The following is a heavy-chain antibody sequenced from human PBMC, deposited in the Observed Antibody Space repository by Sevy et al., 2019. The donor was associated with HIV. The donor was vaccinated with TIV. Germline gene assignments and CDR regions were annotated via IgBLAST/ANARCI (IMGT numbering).Heavy chain of an antibody. D-gene: IGHD6-19*01. Sequence: GGSRRLSCAASGFTVSSSYMIWVRQAPGKGLEWVSVIYAGGTTYYADSVKGRFTISRDNSNNTLYLQMNSLRADDTAVYFCAGDSSSDSLSSFDFWGQGTLVTVSS. J-gene: IGHJ4*02. CDR3: AGDSSSDSLSSFDF. CDR1: GFTVSSSY. V-gene: IGHV3-53*01. CDR2: IYAGGTT.